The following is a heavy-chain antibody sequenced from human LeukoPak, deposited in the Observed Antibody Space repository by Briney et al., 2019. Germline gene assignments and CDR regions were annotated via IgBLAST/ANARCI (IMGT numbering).Heavy chain of an antibody. CDR3: ARRDYGDYLSDKFDY. V-gene: IGHV5-51*01. CDR2: IYPGDSDARDSDT. J-gene: IGHJ4*02. D-gene: IGHD4-17*01. Sequence: GESLKISCKGSGYSFTTYWIGWVRQMPGKGQEWMGIIYPGDSDARDSDTRYSPSFQGQVTISADKSISTAYLQWSSLKASDTAMYYCARRDYGDYLSDKFDYWGQGTLVTVSS. CDR1: GYSFTTYW.